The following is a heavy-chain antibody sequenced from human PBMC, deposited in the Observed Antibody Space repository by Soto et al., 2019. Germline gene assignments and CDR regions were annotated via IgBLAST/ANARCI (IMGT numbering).Heavy chain of an antibody. CDR3: ARVSTDGAAAGTWDY. V-gene: IGHV3-48*04. Sequence: GGSLRLSCAASGFTFSSYSMNWVRQAPGKGLEWVSYISSSSSTIYYADSVKGRFTISRDNAKNSLYLQRNSLRAEDTAVYYCARVSTDGAAAGTWDYWGQGTLVTVSS. D-gene: IGHD6-13*01. CDR1: GFTFSSYS. J-gene: IGHJ4*02. CDR2: ISSSSSTI.